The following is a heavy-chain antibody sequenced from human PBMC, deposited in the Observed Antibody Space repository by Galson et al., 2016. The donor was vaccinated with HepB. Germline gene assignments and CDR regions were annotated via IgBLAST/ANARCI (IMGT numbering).Heavy chain of an antibody. CDR1: GFKFNTYW. V-gene: IGHV3-7*03. Sequence: SLRLSCAASGFKFNTYWMSWVRRAPGKGLEWVANIKQDGSEKNYVDSVKGRFTISRDNAKNSLYLQMSSLRVEDTAVDYCARGLNPWGQGTLVTVSS. J-gene: IGHJ5*02. CDR3: ARGLNP. D-gene: IGHD6-19*01. CDR2: IKQDGSEK.